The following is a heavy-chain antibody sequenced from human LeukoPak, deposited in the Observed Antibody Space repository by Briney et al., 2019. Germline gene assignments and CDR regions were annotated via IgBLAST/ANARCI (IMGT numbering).Heavy chain of an antibody. Sequence: SVKVSCKASGGTFSSYAISWVRQAPGQGLEWMGGIIPIFGTANYAQKFQGRVTITADESTSTAYMELSSLRSEDTAVYYCARDDGIGSSSPHFDYWGQGTLVTVSS. CDR2: IIPIFGTA. CDR1: GGTFSSYA. V-gene: IGHV1-69*01. CDR3: ARDDGIGSSSPHFDY. D-gene: IGHD6-13*01. J-gene: IGHJ4*02.